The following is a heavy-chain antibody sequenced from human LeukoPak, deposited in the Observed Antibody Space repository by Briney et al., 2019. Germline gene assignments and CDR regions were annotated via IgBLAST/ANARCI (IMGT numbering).Heavy chain of an antibody. CDR2: IWYDGSNK. Sequence: PGGPLRLPCVASGFTFSSYGMPWVRQAPGKGLEWVAVIWYDGSNKYYADSVKGRFTISRDNPKNTLYLQMNSLRAEDTAVYYCARDRQDLWSGYPKYYFDYWGQGTLVTVSS. CDR3: ARDRQDLWSGYPKYYFDY. J-gene: IGHJ4*02. CDR1: GFTFSSYG. V-gene: IGHV3-33*01. D-gene: IGHD3-3*01.